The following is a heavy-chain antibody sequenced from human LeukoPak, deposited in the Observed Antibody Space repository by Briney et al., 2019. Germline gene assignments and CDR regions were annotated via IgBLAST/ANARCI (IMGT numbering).Heavy chain of an antibody. Sequence: SQTLSLTCTLSGGSISSGDYYWSWIRQPPGKGPEWIGYIYYSRSTYYNPSLKSRVTISVDTSKNQFSLKLSSVTAADTAVYYCARRMVTGYNWFDPWGQGTLVTVSS. CDR3: ARRMVTGYNWFDP. D-gene: IGHD2-21*02. CDR1: GGSISSGDYY. CDR2: IYYSRST. J-gene: IGHJ5*02. V-gene: IGHV4-30-4*01.